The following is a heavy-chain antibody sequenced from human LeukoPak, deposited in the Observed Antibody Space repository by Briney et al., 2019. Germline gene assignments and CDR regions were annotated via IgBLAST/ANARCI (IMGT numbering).Heavy chain of an antibody. D-gene: IGHD3-22*01. CDR2: INPNSGGT. J-gene: IGHJ4*02. CDR1: GYTFTGYY. Sequence: GASVKVSCKASGYTFTGYYIHWVRQAPGQGFEWMGSINPNSGGTDYAQKFQGRVTMTRDMSTTTAYVELRRLRADDTAVYYCARDDYYDSSGYSDYWGQGTLVTVSS. CDR3: ARDDYYDSSGYSDY. V-gene: IGHV1-2*02.